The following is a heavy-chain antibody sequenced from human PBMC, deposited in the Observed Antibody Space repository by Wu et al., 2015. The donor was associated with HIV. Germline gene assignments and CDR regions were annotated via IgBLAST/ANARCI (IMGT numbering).Heavy chain of an antibody. CDR2: INPDSGGT. CDR1: GYTFTDYY. J-gene: IGHJ5*01. CDR3: ARDLAGAAVPRFDS. D-gene: IGHD6-13*01. V-gene: IGHV1-2*02. Sequence: QVQLVQSGAELKKPGASVKVSCKTSGYTFTDYYLHWVRQAPGQGLEWMGWINPDSGGTHFGQSFQGRVTMTRDTSISTAYMELSRLRSDDTAVYYCARDLAGAAVPRFDSWGQGTLVTVSS.